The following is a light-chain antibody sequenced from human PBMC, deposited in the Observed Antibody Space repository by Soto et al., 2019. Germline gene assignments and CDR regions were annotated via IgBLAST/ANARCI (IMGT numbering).Light chain of an antibody. CDR1: QSISSF. J-gene: IGKJ2*01. CDR2: AAS. CDR3: QQSYSVPFT. V-gene: IGKV1-39*01. Sequence: DIQMTQSPSSLSASVGDRVTITCRASQSISSFLNWYQQKPGKAPKPLICAASSLQCGVPARFSGSGSGIDFTLSISSVQPEDFATYYCQQSYSVPFTFGQGTKLEIK.